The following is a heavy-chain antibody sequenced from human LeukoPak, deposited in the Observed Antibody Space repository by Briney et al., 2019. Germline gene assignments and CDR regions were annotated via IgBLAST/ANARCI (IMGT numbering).Heavy chain of an antibody. CDR1: GGTFSSYA. J-gene: IGHJ5*02. CDR2: IIPILGIA. V-gene: IGHV1-69*04. Sequence: ASVKVSCKASGGTFSSYAISWVRQAPGQGLEWMGRIIPILGIANYAQKFQGRVTITADKSTSTAYMELSSLRSEDTAVYYCAREGCSGGSCGNWFDPWGQGTLVTVSS. CDR3: AREGCSGGSCGNWFDP. D-gene: IGHD2-15*01.